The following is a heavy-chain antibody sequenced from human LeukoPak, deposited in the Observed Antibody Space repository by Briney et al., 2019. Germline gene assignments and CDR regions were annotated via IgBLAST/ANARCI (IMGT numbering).Heavy chain of an antibody. D-gene: IGHD6-19*01. CDR1: GYTLTELS. J-gene: IGHJ6*02. V-gene: IGHV1-24*01. CDR2: FDPEDGET. Sequence: ASVKVSCKVSGYTLTELSMHWVRQAPGKGLEWMGGFDPEDGETIYAQKFQGRVTMAEDTSTDTAYMELSSLRSEDTAVYYCRMWLLPTGYYYGMDVWGQGTTVTVSS. CDR3: RMWLLPTGYYYGMDV.